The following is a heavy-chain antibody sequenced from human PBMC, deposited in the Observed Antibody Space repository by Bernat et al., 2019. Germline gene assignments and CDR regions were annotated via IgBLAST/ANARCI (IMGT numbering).Heavy chain of an antibody. CDR2: IDPSGGST. Sequence: QVHLVQSGAEVKKPGASVKISCKASGYSVTSYYMHWVRQAPGQGLEWMGIIDPSGGSTSYAQKFQGRVTMTRDTSTSTVYMELSSLRSDDTAVYYCARGGQWLVLRGLFDPWGQGTLVTVSS. J-gene: IGHJ5*02. CDR1: GYSVTSYY. V-gene: IGHV1-46*01. D-gene: IGHD6-19*01. CDR3: ARGGQWLVLRGLFDP.